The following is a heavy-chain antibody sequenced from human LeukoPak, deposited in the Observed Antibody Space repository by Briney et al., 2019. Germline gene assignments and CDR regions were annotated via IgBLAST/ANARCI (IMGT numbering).Heavy chain of an antibody. D-gene: IGHD3-22*01. V-gene: IGHV3-23*01. CDR3: AKAFRPFYNYYDSSGYADY. CDR2: ISGSGGST. J-gene: IGHJ4*02. CDR1: GFTFSSYA. Sequence: PGGSLRLSCAASGFTFSSYAMSWVRQAPGKGLEWVSAISGSGGSTYYADSVKGRFTISRDNSKNTLYLQMNSLRAEDTPVYYCAKAFRPFYNYYDSSGYADYWGQGTLVTVSS.